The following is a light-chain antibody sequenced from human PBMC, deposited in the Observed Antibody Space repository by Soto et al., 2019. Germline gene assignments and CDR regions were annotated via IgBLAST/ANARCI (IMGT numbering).Light chain of an antibody. Sequence: DIQMTQSPSSLSASVGDSVTITCRASQDISNYLAWFHQRPGKPPKLLIYAASTLESEVPSRFSGGRSGTDFTLSISSLQPEDVATFYCQKYDSLPFTFGPGTKVDI. CDR1: QDISNY. V-gene: IGKV1-27*01. CDR3: QKYDSLPFT. CDR2: AAS. J-gene: IGKJ3*01.